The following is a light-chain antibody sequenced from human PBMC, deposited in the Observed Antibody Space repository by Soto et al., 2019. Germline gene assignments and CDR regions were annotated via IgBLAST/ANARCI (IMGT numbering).Light chain of an antibody. CDR1: QSINNY. J-gene: IGKJ1*01. CDR2: KAS. Sequence: DIQLTQSPSTLSASVGDRVTFSCRASQSINNYLAWYQQKPGKAPKLLIYKASTLESGVPSTFSGSGSGTEFSLTISSLQHDDFATYYCQQYGNLWTFGQGTKVEIK. V-gene: IGKV1-5*03. CDR3: QQYGNLWT.